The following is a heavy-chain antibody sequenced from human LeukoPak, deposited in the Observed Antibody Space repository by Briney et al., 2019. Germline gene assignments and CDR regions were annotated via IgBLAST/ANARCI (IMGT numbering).Heavy chain of an antibody. D-gene: IGHD3-10*01. J-gene: IGHJ4*02. CDR2: IYYSGST. CDR1: CGSISCSSYY. Sequence: PSETLFLTCTFSCGSISCSSYYLGWVPQPPGKGLEWIGNIYYSGSTYYNPSLKSRVTISVDTSKNQFSLKLSSVTAADTAVYYCARLRVRGVIPDYWGQGTLVTVSS. V-gene: IGHV4-39*01. CDR3: ARLRVRGVIPDY.